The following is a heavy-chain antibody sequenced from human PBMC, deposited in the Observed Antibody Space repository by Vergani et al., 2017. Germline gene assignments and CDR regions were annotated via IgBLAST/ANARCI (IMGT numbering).Heavy chain of an antibody. D-gene: IGHD3-22*01. J-gene: IGHJ4*02. V-gene: IGHV4-34*01. Sequence: QVQLQQWGAGLLKPSETLSLTCAVYVGSFSGYYWSWIRQPPGKGLEWIGEINHSGSTNYNPSLKSRVTISVDTSKNQFSLKLSSVTAADTAVYYCARDRYYESSGYETWGQGTLVTVSS. CDR1: VGSFSGYY. CDR3: ARDRYYESSGYET. CDR2: INHSGST.